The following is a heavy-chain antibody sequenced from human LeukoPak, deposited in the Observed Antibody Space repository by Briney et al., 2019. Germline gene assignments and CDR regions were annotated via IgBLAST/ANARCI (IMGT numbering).Heavy chain of an antibody. V-gene: IGHV3-48*01. CDR3: ARVGAGYSSDWYPRDAFDI. J-gene: IGHJ3*02. Sequence: PGGSLRLSCAASGFTISTDSMNWVRQAPGKGLEWVSYISSSSRTIYYADSVKGRFTISRDNAKNSLYLQMNSLRVEDTAVYYCARVGAGYSSDWYPRDAFDIWGQGTMVTVSS. CDR2: ISSSSRTI. CDR1: GFTISTDS. D-gene: IGHD6-19*01.